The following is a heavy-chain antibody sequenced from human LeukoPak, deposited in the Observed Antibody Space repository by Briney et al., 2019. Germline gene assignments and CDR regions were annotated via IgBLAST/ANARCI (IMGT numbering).Heavy chain of an antibody. Sequence: GSLRLSCAASGFTFSSYGMHWVRQAPGKGLEWVSYISSSGSTIYYADSVKGRFTISRDNAKNSLYLQMNSLRAEDTAVYYCAELGITMIGGVWGKGATVTISS. CDR1: GFTFSSYG. CDR2: ISSSGSTI. D-gene: IGHD3-10*02. J-gene: IGHJ6*04. CDR3: AELGITMIGGV. V-gene: IGHV3-48*04.